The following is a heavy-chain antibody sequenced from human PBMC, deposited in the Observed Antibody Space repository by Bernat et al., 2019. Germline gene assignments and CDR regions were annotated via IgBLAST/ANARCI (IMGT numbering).Heavy chain of an antibody. D-gene: IGHD5-18*01. CDR3: AREGRDLDTAMGYYFDY. J-gene: IGHJ4*02. V-gene: IGHV3-30*03. CDR1: GFTFSNHA. CDR2: ISYDGSNK. Sequence: VQLLESGGGLVQPGGSLRLACVASGFTFSNHAMSWARQAPGKGLEWVAVISYDGSNKYYADSVKGRFTISRDNSKNTLYLQMNSLRAEDTAVYYCAREGRDLDTAMGYYFDYWGQGTLVTVSS.